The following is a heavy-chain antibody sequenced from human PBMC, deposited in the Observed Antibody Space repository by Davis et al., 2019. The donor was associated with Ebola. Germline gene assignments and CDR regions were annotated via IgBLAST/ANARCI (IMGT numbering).Heavy chain of an antibody. CDR3: ARGEIVVSDAFDI. D-gene: IGHD5-12*01. Sequence: MPGGSLRFSCTVSGGSISSYYWSWIRQPPGKGLEWIGYIYYSGSTNYNPSLKSRVTISVDTSKNQFSLKLSSVTAADTAVYYCARGEIVVSDAFDIWGQGTMVTVSS. CDR1: GGSISSYY. V-gene: IGHV4-59*01. J-gene: IGHJ3*02. CDR2: IYYSGST.